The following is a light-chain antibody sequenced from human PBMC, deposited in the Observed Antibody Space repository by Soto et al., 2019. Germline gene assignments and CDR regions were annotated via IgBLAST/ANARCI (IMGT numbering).Light chain of an antibody. CDR3: QSYDSSLSAL. CDR1: SSDIGARYD. CDR2: GNT. J-gene: IGLJ3*02. Sequence: QSVLTQPPSVSGAPGQRVTISCTGSSSDIGARYDVHWYQHLPGTAPKLLIYGNTNRPSGVPDRFSGSKSGTSASLAITGLQAEDEADYYCQSYDSSLSALFGGGTKLTVL. V-gene: IGLV1-40*01.